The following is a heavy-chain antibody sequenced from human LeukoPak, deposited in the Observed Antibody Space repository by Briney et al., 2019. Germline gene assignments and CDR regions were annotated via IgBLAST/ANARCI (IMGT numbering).Heavy chain of an antibody. J-gene: IGHJ4*02. D-gene: IGHD6-19*01. CDR3: ASSSGWRGDFDY. CDR2: INPNSGGT. CDR1: GYTFTKYY. V-gene: IGHV1-2*02. Sequence: GASVKVSCKASGYTFTKYYIHWVRQAPGQGLEWMGWINPNSGGTNYAQKFQGRVTMTRDTSISTAYMDLSRLRSDDTAVYYCASSSGWRGDFDYWGQGALVTVSS.